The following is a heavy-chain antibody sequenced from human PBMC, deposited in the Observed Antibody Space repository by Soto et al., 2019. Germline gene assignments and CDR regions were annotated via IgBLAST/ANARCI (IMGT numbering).Heavy chain of an antibody. V-gene: IGHV1-3*01. CDR3: ARDSPPGIADDDAFDI. CDR1: GYTFTSYA. D-gene: IGHD6-13*01. Sequence: ASVKVSCKASGYTFTSYAMHWARQAPGQRLEWMGWINAGNGNTKYSQKFQGRVTITRDTSASTAYMELSSLRSEDTAVYYCARDSPPGIADDDAFDIWGQGTMVTVSS. CDR2: INAGNGNT. J-gene: IGHJ3*02.